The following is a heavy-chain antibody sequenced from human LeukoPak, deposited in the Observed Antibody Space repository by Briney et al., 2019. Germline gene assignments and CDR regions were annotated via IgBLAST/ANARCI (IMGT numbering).Heavy chain of an antibody. CDR2: INWSGGST. Sequence: GGSLRLSCAASGFTFDDYGMTWVRQAPGKGLEWVSGINWSGGSTGYGDSVKGRFTISRDNAKNSLYLQMNSLRAEDTAVYYCARGGVLWFGGGVDYWGQGTLVTVSS. J-gene: IGHJ4*02. CDR3: ARGGVLWFGGGVDY. D-gene: IGHD3-10*01. CDR1: GFTFDDYG. V-gene: IGHV3-20*04.